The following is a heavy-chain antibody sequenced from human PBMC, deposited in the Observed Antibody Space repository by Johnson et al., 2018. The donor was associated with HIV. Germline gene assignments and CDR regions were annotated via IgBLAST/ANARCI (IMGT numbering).Heavy chain of an antibody. J-gene: IGHJ3*02. CDR2: INWNGGRT. Sequence: VQLVESGGSVVRPGGSLRLSCAGSGFIFDDYDMTWVRQSPGKGLEWVSGINWNGGRTGYADSVKGRVTISRDNSKNTLYLQMNSLRAEDTAVYYCARGMGYSYAGDVFDIWGPGTMVIVSS. CDR1: GFIFDDYD. V-gene: IGHV3-20*04. CDR3: ARGMGYSYAGDVFDI. D-gene: IGHD5-18*01.